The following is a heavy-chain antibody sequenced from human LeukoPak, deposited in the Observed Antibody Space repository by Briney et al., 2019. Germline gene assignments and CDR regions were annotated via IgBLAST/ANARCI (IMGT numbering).Heavy chain of an antibody. Sequence: PGGSLRLSCAASGFTVRTNYMSWVRQTPGKGLEWVSVIYSGGSTYYADSVKGRFIISRDNSKNTLYLQMNSLRAEDTAVYYCVRDWGHTYSSGCFDYWGQGTLVTVSS. CDR1: GFTVRTNY. D-gene: IGHD6-19*01. CDR2: IYSGGST. CDR3: VRDWGHTYSSGCFDY. J-gene: IGHJ4*02. V-gene: IGHV3-66*01.